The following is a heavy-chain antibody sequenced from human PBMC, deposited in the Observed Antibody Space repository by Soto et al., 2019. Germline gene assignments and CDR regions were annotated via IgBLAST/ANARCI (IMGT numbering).Heavy chain of an antibody. Sequence: PSETLSLTCAVSGYSISSSNWWGWIRQPPGKGLEWIGFIYYSGNTHYNPSLKSRVTMSVDTSKNQFSLKLSSVTAVDTAVYYCARKGGGFLAYMDVGGQGTTVTVSS. J-gene: IGHJ6*02. CDR3: ARKGGGFLAYMDV. CDR1: GYSISSSNW. D-gene: IGHD3-16*01. V-gene: IGHV4-28*01. CDR2: IYYSGNT.